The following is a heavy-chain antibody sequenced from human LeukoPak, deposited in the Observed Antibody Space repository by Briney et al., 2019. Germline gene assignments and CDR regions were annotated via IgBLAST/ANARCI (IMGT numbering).Heavy chain of an antibody. CDR1: GASISSYY. CDR2: IYNSGST. J-gene: IGHJ4*02. Sequence: PSETLSLTCTVSGASISSYYWSWIRQPPGKGLEWIGHIYNSGSTNYNPSLKGRVTMSVATSKNQFSLHLSSVTAADTAVYYCARSAFLVTAPGLYYFDYWGQGTLVAVSS. D-gene: IGHD6-13*01. V-gene: IGHV4-59*12. CDR3: ARSAFLVTAPGLYYFDY.